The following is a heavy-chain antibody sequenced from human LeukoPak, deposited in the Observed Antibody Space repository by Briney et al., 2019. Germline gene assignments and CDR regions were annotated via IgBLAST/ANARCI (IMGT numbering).Heavy chain of an antibody. D-gene: IGHD5-12*01. J-gene: IGHJ6*02. V-gene: IGHV3-30*18. CDR1: GFTFSSYG. Sequence: GGSLRLSCAASGFTFSSYGMPWVRQAPGKGLEWVAVISYDGSNKYYADSVKGRFTISRDNSKNTLYLQMNSLRAEDTAVYYCAKGYSGYDIAMDVWGQGTTVTVSS. CDR2: ISYDGSNK. CDR3: AKGYSGYDIAMDV.